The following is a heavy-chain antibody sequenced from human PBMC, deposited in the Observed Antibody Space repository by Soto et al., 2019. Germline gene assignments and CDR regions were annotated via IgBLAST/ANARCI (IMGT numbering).Heavy chain of an antibody. CDR2: IKTNTEGGTT. CDR1: GLTISNAW. CDR3: TTGSVEGV. Sequence: EVQLVDSGGGFIYPGGSLRLSCAASGLTISNAWMNWVRQAPGKGLEWVGRIKTNTEGGTTDHAAAVKGRFTVSRDDSKNTLYLQMNSLKTEDTAVYYCTTGSVEGVWGQGTMVTVSS. J-gene: IGHJ6*02. V-gene: IGHV3-15*07. D-gene: IGHD2-15*01.